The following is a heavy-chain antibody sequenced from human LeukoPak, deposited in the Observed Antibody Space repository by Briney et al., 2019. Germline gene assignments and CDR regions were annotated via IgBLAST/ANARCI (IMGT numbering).Heavy chain of an antibody. CDR3: ARDYYDSSGYYRYFDY. CDR1: GFTFSSYW. J-gene: IGHJ4*02. CDR2: INSDGSST. Sequence: QPGGSLRLSCAASGFTFSSYWMHWVRQAPGKGLVWVSRINSDGSSTSYADSVKGRYTISRDNAKNTLYLQMNSLRAEDTAVHYCARDYYDSSGYYRYFDYWGQGTLVTVSS. D-gene: IGHD3-22*01. V-gene: IGHV3-74*01.